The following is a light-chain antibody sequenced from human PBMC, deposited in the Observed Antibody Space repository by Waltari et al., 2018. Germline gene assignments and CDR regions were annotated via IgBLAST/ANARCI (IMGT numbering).Light chain of an antibody. V-gene: IGLV8-61*01. CDR2: NTN. Sequence: QTVVTQEPSFSVSPGGTVTVTCGLSSGSVSPSRYPRWYQQTPGQPPRTLIYNTNTRSSGVPDRFSGSILGDKAALTITGAQADDESHYYCLLYIRSGVWVFGGGTKVTVL. CDR1: SGSVSPSRY. J-gene: IGLJ3*02. CDR3: LLYIRSGVWV.